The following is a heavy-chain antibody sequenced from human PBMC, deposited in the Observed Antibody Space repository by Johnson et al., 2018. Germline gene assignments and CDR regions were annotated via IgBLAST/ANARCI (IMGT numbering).Heavy chain of an antibody. Sequence: VQLVQSGGDLVRPGGSLRLSCAASTFTFRSDVINWVRQAPGKGLEWVSTIDGRGAYIFYAVSVEGRFTISRDKSKNTVYLQMSSLRDDDTALYYCARGFTGASGGNYYYYMDVGGRGTTVTVSS. CDR1: TFTFRSDV. J-gene: IGHJ6*03. D-gene: IGHD3-10*01. CDR2: IDGRGAYI. CDR3: ARGFTGASGGNYYYYMDV. V-gene: IGHV3-23*04.